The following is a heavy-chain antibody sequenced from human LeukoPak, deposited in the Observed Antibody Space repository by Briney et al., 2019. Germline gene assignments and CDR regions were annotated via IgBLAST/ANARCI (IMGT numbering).Heavy chain of an antibody. Sequence: SETLSLTCTVSGGSISSSSYYWGWIRQPPGKGLEWIGSIYYSGSTYYNPSLKSRVTISVDTSKNQFSLKLSSVTAADTAVYYCARRSLVGELSGGVGFDYWGRGTLVTVSS. V-gene: IGHV4-39*01. CDR2: IYYSGST. J-gene: IGHJ4*02. CDR3: ARRSLVGELSGGVGFDY. D-gene: IGHD3-10*01. CDR1: GGSISSSSYY.